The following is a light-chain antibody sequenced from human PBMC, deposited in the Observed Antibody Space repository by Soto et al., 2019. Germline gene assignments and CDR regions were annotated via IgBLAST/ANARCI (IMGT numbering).Light chain of an antibody. V-gene: IGKV1-5*01. CDR1: QSIVSW. Sequence: DIQMTQSPSTLSASVGDRVTITCRASQSIVSWLAWYQQKPGKAPNLLIFDGSSLKSGVPSRFSGSGSGTEFTLTISSLQPDDFATYYCLQFNTFPWTFGQGTKVDIK. CDR2: DGS. J-gene: IGKJ1*01. CDR3: LQFNTFPWT.